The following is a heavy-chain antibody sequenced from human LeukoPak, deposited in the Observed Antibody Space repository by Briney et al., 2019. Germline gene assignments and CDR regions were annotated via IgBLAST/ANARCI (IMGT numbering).Heavy chain of an antibody. CDR2: IKSKTDGGTT. J-gene: IGHJ6*02. D-gene: IGHD6-13*01. V-gene: IGHV3-15*01. Sequence: PGGSLRLSCAASGFTFSNAWMSWVRQAPGKGLEWVGRIKSKTDGGTTDYTAPVKGRFTISRDDSKNTLYLQMNSLKTEDTAVYYCTTDVRAAAGTRVRGMDVWGQGTTVTVSS. CDR1: GFTFSNAW. CDR3: TTDVRAAAGTRVRGMDV.